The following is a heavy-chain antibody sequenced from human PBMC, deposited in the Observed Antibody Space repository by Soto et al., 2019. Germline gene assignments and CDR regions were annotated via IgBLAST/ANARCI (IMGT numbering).Heavy chain of an antibody. CDR2: ISGSGGST. V-gene: IGHV3-23*01. Sequence: GGSLRLSCAASGFTFSSYAMSWVRQAPGKGLEWVSAISGSGGSTYYADSVKGRFTISRDNSKNTLYQQMNSLRAEDTAVYYCAKGCSSTSCYNAYYYYGMDVWGQGTTVTVSS. D-gene: IGHD2-2*02. CDR1: GFTFSSYA. CDR3: AKGCSSTSCYNAYYYYGMDV. J-gene: IGHJ6*02.